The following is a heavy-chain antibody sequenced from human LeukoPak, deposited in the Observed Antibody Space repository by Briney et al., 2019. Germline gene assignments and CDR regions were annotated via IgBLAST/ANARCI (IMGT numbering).Heavy chain of an antibody. CDR2: ISGSSSYI. CDR3: AREGATYYYDSSGYEIDY. CDR1: GFTFSSYA. V-gene: IGHV3-21*03. Sequence: GGSLRLSCAASGFTFSSYAMSWVRQAPGKGLEWVSAISGSSSYIYYADSVKGRFTISRDNAKNSLYLQMNSLRAEDTAVYYCAREGATYYYDSSGYEIDYWGQGTLVTVSS. J-gene: IGHJ4*02. D-gene: IGHD3-22*01.